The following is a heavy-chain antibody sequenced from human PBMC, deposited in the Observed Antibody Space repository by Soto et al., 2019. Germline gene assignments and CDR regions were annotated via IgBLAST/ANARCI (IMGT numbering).Heavy chain of an antibody. V-gene: IGHV1-3*01. J-gene: IGHJ4*02. CDR1: GYTFTSYA. CDR2: INAGNGNT. CDR3: ARDPPYYYDSSGPFDY. Sequence: ASVKVSCKASGYTFTSYAIDWVRQAPGQRLEWMGWINAGNGNTKYSQKFQGRVTITRDTSASTAYMELSSLRSEDTAVYYCARDPPYYYDSSGPFDYWGQGTLVTVSS. D-gene: IGHD3-22*01.